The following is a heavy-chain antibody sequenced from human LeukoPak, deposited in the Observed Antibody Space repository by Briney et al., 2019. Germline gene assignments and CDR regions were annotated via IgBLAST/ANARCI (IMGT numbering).Heavy chain of an antibody. CDR1: GGSISGYY. D-gene: IGHD4-23*01. CDR3: ARSRVTPYYFDY. V-gene: IGHV4-59*01. Sequence: SETLSLTCTVSGGSISGYYWSWIRQPPGKGLEWIGYIYYSGSTNYNPSLKSRVTISVDTSKNQFSLKLSSVTTADTAVYYCARSRVTPYYFDYWGQGTLVTVSS. CDR2: IYYSGST. J-gene: IGHJ4*02.